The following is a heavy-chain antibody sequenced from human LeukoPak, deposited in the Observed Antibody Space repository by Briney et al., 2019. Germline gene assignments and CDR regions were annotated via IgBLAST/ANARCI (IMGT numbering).Heavy chain of an antibody. CDR3: AKDYAGSSNGWFDP. V-gene: IGHV3-30*02. CDR2: IRYDGSNK. Sequence: GGSLRLSCAASGFTFSSYGMHWVRQAPGKGLEWVAFIRYDGSNKYYADSVKGRFTISRDNSKNTLYLQMNSLRAEDTAVYYCAKDYAGSSNGWFDPWGQGTLVTVFS. J-gene: IGHJ5*02. CDR1: GFTFSSYG. D-gene: IGHD1-26*01.